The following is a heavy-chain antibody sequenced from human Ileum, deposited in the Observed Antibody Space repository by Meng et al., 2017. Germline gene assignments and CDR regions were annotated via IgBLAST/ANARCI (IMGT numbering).Heavy chain of an antibody. CDR3: ARDMPYSSGSFDY. CDR2: ITAGNGNT. CDR1: GFTFVSYA. V-gene: IGHV1-3*01. D-gene: IGHD3-10*01. Sequence: VQLVQFGAEVKKPGASVTVSCKASGFTFVSYAIYWVRQAPGQGLEWMGWITAGNGNTKYSQKFQGRVTITRDTSASTAYMELSSLRSEDTAVYYCARDMPYSSGSFDYWGQGTLVTVSS. J-gene: IGHJ4*02.